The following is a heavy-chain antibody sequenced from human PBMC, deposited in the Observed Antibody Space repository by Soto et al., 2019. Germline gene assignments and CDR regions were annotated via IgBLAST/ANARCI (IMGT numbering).Heavy chain of an antibody. V-gene: IGHV1-69*13. CDR1: GGTFSSYA. D-gene: IGHD3-22*01. J-gene: IGHJ6*02. CDR2: IIPIFGTA. Sequence: ASVKVSCKASGGTFSSYAISWVRQAPGQGLEWMGGIIPIFGTANYAQKFQGRVTITADESTSTAYMELSSLRSEDTAVYYCAREYYYDSSGYPLLNYYYGMDVWRQGTTVTVSS. CDR3: AREYYYDSSGYPLLNYYYGMDV.